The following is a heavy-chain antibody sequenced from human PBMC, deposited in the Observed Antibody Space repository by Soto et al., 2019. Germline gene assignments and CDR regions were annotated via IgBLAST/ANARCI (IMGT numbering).Heavy chain of an antibody. CDR3: ASNKTWNYHYGMYV. CDR1: GYSFTSYC. J-gene: IGHJ6*02. V-gene: IGHV5-10-1*01. CDR2: IDPSDSYT. D-gene: IGHD1-1*01. Sequence: GESLKISCKGSGYSFTSYCISWVRQMPGKGLEWMGRIDPSDSYTKYSPSYQGHVTISADKSISTAYLQWSSLKASDTARYYCASNKTWNYHYGMYVCRQETTVTVSS.